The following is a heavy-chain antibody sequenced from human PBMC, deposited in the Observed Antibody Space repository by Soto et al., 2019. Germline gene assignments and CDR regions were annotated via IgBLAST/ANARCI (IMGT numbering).Heavy chain of an antibody. V-gene: IGHV1-69*13. J-gene: IGHJ5*02. D-gene: IGHD4-4*01. Sequence: SVKVSCKASGGTFSSYAISWVRQAPGQGLEWMGGIIPIFGTANYAQKFQGRVTITADESTSTAYMELSSLRSEDTAVYYCARDHGVTTGTNWFDPWGQGTLVTVSS. CDR2: IIPIFGTA. CDR1: GGTFSSYA. CDR3: ARDHGVTTGTNWFDP.